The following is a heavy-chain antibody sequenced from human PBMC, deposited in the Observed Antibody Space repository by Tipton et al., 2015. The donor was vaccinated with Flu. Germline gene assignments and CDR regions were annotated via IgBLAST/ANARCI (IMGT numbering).Heavy chain of an antibody. J-gene: IGHJ4*02. CDR1: GFTFDDYG. D-gene: IGHD5-12*01. Sequence: SLRLSCTASGFTFDDYGMTWVRQAPGKGLEWVSDIKWNGGSTGYADSVKGRFTISRDNAKHFLYLQMSSLRAEDTALYYCARGRCGYPLYYFDYWGQGTLVTVSS. CDR3: ARGRCGYPLYYFDY. CDR2: IKWNGGST. V-gene: IGHV3-20*04.